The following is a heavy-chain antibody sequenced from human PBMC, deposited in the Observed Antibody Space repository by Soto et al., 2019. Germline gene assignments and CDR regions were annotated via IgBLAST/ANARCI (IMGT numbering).Heavy chain of an antibody. CDR2: IYYSGST. CDR1: GGSVSSGSYY. J-gene: IGHJ5*02. D-gene: IGHD2-2*01. Sequence: QVQLQESGPGLVKPSETLSLTCTVSGGSVSSGSYYWSWIRQPPGKGLEWIGYIYYSGSTNYNPSLKSRVTISVDTSKHQFSLKLSSVTAADTAVYYCARSTNWFDPWGQGALVTVSS. CDR3: ARSTNWFDP. V-gene: IGHV4-61*01.